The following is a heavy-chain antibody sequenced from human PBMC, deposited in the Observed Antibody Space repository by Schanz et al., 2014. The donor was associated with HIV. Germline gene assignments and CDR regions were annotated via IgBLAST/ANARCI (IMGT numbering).Heavy chain of an antibody. J-gene: IGHJ5*02. V-gene: IGHV1-18*01. CDR1: GYTFSSYS. Sequence: QVQLVQSGTEVKKPGASVRVSCKASGYTFSSYSLSWVRQAPGQGLEWMGWISAYNGHPHYGQKFQGRVTMTTDTSTSTAYMELRSLRSDDTAVYYCAREKTTLNWFDPWGQGTLVTVSS. CDR3: AREKTTLNWFDP. D-gene: IGHD4-4*01. CDR2: ISAYNGHP.